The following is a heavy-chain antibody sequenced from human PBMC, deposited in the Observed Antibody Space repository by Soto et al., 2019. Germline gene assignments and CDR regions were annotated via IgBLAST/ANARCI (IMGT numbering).Heavy chain of an antibody. CDR3: ALSRAYYGDYVVDYYYYGMDV. Sequence: GGSLRLSCAASGFTFSSYALHWVRQAPGKGLEWVSVISYDGSNKYYADSVKGRFTISRDNSKNTLYLQMNSLRAEDTAVYYCALSRAYYGDYVVDYYYYGMDVWGQGTTVTVSS. J-gene: IGHJ6*02. CDR2: ISYDGSNK. D-gene: IGHD4-17*01. CDR1: GFTFSSYA. V-gene: IGHV3-30-3*01.